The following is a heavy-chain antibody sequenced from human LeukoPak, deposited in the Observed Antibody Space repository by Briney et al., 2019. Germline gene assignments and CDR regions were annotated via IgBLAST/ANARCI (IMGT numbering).Heavy chain of an antibody. Sequence: GGSLRLSCAASGFTFSSYSMNWVRQAPGKGLEWVSSISSSSSYIYYADSVKGRFTISRDNAKNSLYLRMNSLRAEDTAVYYCARDLAPIVVVVAATGWWFDPWGQGTLVTVSS. V-gene: IGHV3-21*01. CDR2: ISSSSSYI. D-gene: IGHD2-15*01. J-gene: IGHJ5*02. CDR1: GFTFSSYS. CDR3: ARDLAPIVVVVAATGWWFDP.